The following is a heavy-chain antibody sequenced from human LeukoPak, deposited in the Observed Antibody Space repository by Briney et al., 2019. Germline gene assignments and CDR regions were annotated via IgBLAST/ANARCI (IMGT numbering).Heavy chain of an antibody. D-gene: IGHD1-1*01. Sequence: ASVKVSCKTSGYTFSNYGISWVRQAPGQGLEWMGWITAYNGNRLYAQRFQGRITLTADTSTSTSYMELRSLEYDDTAIYYCARDNDKVVDHWGQGTLVTVSS. J-gene: IGHJ4*01. CDR2: ITAYNGNR. V-gene: IGHV1-18*01. CDR3: ARDNDKVVDH. CDR1: GYTFSNYG.